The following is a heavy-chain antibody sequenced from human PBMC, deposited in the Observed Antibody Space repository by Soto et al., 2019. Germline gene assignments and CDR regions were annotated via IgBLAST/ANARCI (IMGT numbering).Heavy chain of an antibody. CDR2: IHHPARTSHTGRT. CDR1: GVSLTTGNYF. V-gene: IGHV4-30-2*06. Sequence: SETLSLTCTVSGVSLTTGNYFWSWIRQSPGKGLEWIGNIHHPARTSHTGRTDYNPSLKSRVTISVDKSKNQFSLKVNSVTAADTAVYYCARDRDYGLDYWGQGILVTV. D-gene: IGHD3-10*01. CDR3: ARDRDYGLDY. J-gene: IGHJ4*02.